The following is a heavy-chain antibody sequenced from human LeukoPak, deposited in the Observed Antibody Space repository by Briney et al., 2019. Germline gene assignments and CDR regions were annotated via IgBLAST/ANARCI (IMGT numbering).Heavy chain of an antibody. V-gene: IGHV4-59*01. D-gene: IGHD5-18*01. CDR2: IYYSGST. CDR1: GGSISSYY. CDR3: ARGHSYGYTDYFDY. Sequence: SETLSLTCTVSGGSISSYYWSWIRQPPGKGLEWIGYIYYSGSTNYNPSLKSRVTISVDTSKNQFSPKLSSVTAADTAVYYCARGHSYGYTDYFDYWGQGTLVTVSS. J-gene: IGHJ4*02.